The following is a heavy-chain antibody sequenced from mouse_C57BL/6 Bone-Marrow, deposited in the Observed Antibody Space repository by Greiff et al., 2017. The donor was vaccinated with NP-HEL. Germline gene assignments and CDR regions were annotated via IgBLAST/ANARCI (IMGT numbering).Heavy chain of an antibody. CDR2: INYDGSST. CDR3: AREGGLRRRTYAMDY. Sequence: EVQLQESEGGLVQPGSSMKLSCTTSGFTFSDYYMAWVRQVPEKGLDWVANINYDGSSTYYLDSLKSRFIISRDNAKNILYLQMSSLKSEGTATYYCAREGGLRRRTYAMDYWGQGTSVTVSS. D-gene: IGHD2-4*01. J-gene: IGHJ4*01. CDR1: GFTFSDYY. V-gene: IGHV5-16*01.